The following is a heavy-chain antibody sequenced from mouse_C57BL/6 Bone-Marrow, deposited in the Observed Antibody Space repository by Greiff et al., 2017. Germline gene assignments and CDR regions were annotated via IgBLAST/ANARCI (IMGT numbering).Heavy chain of an antibody. CDR1: GYTFTSYG. Sequence: LQQSGASVKLSCKASGYTFTSYGISWVKQRTGQGLEWIGEIYPRSGNTYYNEKFKGKATLTADKSSSTAYMELRSLTSEDSAVYFCARGDSYYFDYWGQGTTLTVSS. CDR2: IYPRSGNT. J-gene: IGHJ2*01. V-gene: IGHV1-81*01. CDR3: ARGDSYYFDY.